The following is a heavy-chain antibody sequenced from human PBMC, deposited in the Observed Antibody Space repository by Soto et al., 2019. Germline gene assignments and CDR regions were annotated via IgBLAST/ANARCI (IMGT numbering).Heavy chain of an antibody. D-gene: IGHD4-4*01. CDR2: IYHSGST. J-gene: IGHJ6*03. CDR3: ARSTTVTTPYYYYMDV. CDR1: NGSIRGSNL. V-gene: IGHV4-4*02. Sequence: SQTLSLTCAVSNGSIRGSNLWSWVRKTPGKGLEWIGEIYHSGSTNYNPSLKSRVTISVDKSKNQFSLKLSSVTAADTAVYYCARSTTVTTPYYYYMDVWGKGTTVTVSS.